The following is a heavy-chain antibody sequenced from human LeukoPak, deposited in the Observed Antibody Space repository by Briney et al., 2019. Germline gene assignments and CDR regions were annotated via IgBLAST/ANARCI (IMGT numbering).Heavy chain of an antibody. V-gene: IGHV4-59*01. D-gene: IGHD5-18*01. CDR3: AILERENSSY. J-gene: IGHJ4*02. CDR2: IYYSGST. CDR1: GGSISSYY. Sequence: SETLSLTCTVSGGSISSYYWSWIRQPPGKGLEWIGYIYYSGSTNYNPSLKSRVTISVDTSKNQFSLKLSSVTAADTAVYYCAILERENSSYGGQETLVTVSS.